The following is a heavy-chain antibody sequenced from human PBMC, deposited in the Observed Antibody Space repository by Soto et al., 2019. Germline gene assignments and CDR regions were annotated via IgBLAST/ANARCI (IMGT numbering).Heavy chain of an antibody. CDR2: ISSSSSYI. D-gene: IGHD4-4*01. Sequence: GGSLRLSCAASGFTFSSYSMNWVRQAPGKGLEWVSSISSSSSYIYYADSVKGRFTISRDNAKNSLYLQMNSLRAEDTAVYYCARVYSNYGAPFDYWGQGTLVTVSS. J-gene: IGHJ4*02. V-gene: IGHV3-21*01. CDR1: GFTFSSYS. CDR3: ARVYSNYGAPFDY.